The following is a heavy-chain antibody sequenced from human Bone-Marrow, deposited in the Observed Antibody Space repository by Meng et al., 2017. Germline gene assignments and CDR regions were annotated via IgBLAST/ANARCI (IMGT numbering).Heavy chain of an antibody. CDR1: GFSLSTSGVS. Sequence: SGPTLVKPTRTLTLTCTFSGFSLSTSGVSVGWIRQPPGEALEWLALIYWDDNKQYSPSLKSRLTITKHTSKNQVVLTMTNMDPVDTATYYCAYSGAYDSSGTFYWGIVFFDYWGPGTLVTVSS. D-gene: IGHD3-22*01. CDR3: AYSGAYDSSGTFYWGIVFFDY. J-gene: IGHJ4*01. CDR2: IYWDDNK. V-gene: IGHV2-5*02.